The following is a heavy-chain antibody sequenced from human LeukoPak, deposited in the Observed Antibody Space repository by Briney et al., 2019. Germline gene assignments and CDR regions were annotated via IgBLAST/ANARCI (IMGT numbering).Heavy chain of an antibody. D-gene: IGHD1-26*01. J-gene: IGHJ4*02. V-gene: IGHV4-59*08. CDR1: GGSISSYY. CDR2: IYYSGST. CDR3: ASGVGATIYFDY. Sequence: SETLSLTCTVSGGSISSYYWSWIRQPPGKGLEWIGYIYYSGSTNYNPSPKSRVTISVDTSKNQFSLKLSSVTAADTAVYYCASGVGATIYFDYWGQGTLVTVSS.